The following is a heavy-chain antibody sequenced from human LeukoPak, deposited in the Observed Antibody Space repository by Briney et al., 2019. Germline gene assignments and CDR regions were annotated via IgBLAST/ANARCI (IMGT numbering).Heavy chain of an antibody. CDR1: GFSFSTYG. V-gene: IGHV3-30*02. CDR3: ARGGDSGWSYYMDV. D-gene: IGHD6-19*01. CDR2: IRDDGGDI. J-gene: IGHJ6*03. Sequence: PGGSLRLSCAASGFSFSTYGMHWVRQAPGTGLEWVAFIRDDGGDIYYGDSVKGRFSISRDNSKNTLYLQMNSLRPEDTAVYYCARGGDSGWSYYMDVWGKGTTVTVSS.